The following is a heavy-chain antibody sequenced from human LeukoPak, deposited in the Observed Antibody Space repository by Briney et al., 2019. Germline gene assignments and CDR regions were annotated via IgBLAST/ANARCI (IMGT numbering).Heavy chain of an antibody. CDR2: INTNTRKP. D-gene: IGHD4-17*01. CDR3: ARADYGDLDY. V-gene: IGHV7-4-1*02. J-gene: IGHJ4*02. Sequence: ASVKVSCKASGYTFTRYAINWVRQAPGQGLEWMGWINTNTRKPTYAQGLTGRFVFSLDTSVSTAYLQISSLKAEDTAVYYCARADYGDLDYWGQGTLVTVSS. CDR1: GYTFTRYA.